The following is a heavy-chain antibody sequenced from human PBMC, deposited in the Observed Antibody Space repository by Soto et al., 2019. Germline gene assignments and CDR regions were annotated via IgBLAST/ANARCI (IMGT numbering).Heavy chain of an antibody. V-gene: IGHV3-23*01. CDR1: GFTFSSYA. Sequence: GGSLRLSCAASGFTFSSYAMSWVRQAPGKGLEWVSAISGSGGSTYYADSVKGRFTISRDNSKNTLYLQMNSLRAEDTAVYYCAKAHKSAGTGRLVDYWGQGTLVTVSS. CDR3: AKAHKSAGTGRLVDY. D-gene: IGHD6-13*01. CDR2: ISGSGGST. J-gene: IGHJ4*02.